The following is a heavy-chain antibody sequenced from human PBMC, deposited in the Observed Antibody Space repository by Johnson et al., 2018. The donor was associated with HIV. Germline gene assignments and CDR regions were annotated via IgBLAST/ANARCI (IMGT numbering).Heavy chain of an antibody. V-gene: IGHV3-30*03. J-gene: IGHJ3*01. D-gene: IGHD5-12*01. CDR3: ATGDDDGF. Sequence: QVQLVESGGGVVQPGKSLTLSCVGSGLSFSNFGIHWVRQAPGKGPEWVAVISYDGSNKYYTDSVKGRFTISRDNSKNTLYLQMNSLNTDDTAFYYCATGDDDGFWGQGTMVTVSS. CDR1: GLSFSNFG. CDR2: ISYDGSNK.